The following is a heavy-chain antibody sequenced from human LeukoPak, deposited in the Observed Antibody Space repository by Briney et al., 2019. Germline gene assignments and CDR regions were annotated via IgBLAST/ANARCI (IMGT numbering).Heavy chain of an antibody. V-gene: IGHV4-31*03. CDR2: IYYSGST. D-gene: IGHD5-18*01. J-gene: IGHJ4*02. CDR3: ARVGSYGYRYYFDY. Sequence: SETLSLTCTVPGGSISSGGYYWSWIRQHPGKGLEWIGYIYYSGSTYYNPSLKSRVTISVDTSKNQFSLKLSSVTAADTAVYYCARVGSYGYRYYFDYWGQGTLVTVSS. CDR1: GGSISSGGYY.